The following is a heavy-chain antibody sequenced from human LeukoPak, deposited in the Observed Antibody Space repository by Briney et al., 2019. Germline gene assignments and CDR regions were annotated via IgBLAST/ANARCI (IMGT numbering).Heavy chain of an antibody. V-gene: IGHV1-18*01. CDR2: ISAYNGNT. Sequence: ASVKVSCKASGYTFTSYGISWVRQAPGQGLEWMGWISAYNGNTNYAQKLQGRVTMTTDTSTSTAYVELRSLRSDYTAVYYCASCAYDSSGYYLDYWGQGTLVTVSS. J-gene: IGHJ4*02. CDR1: GYTFTSYG. D-gene: IGHD3-22*01. CDR3: ASCAYDSSGYYLDY.